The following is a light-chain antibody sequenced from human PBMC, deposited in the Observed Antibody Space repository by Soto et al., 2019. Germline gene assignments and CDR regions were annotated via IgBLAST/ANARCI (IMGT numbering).Light chain of an antibody. CDR1: QDISNY. CDR3: QKYNDAPRT. Sequence: QMTQSPSSLSASVGDRVTITCRASQDISNYLAWYQQKPGGAPKLLIYEASSLQYGVPSRFSGSGSGADFTLTISSLQPEDVAIYYCQKYNDAPRTFGQGTRVEMK. V-gene: IGKV1-27*01. CDR2: EAS. J-gene: IGKJ1*01.